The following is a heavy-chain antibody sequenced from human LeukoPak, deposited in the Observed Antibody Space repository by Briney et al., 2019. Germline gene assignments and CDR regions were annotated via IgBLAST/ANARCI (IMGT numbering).Heavy chain of an antibody. Sequence: GGSLRLSCSASGFTFSSYTIRWVRQAPGKGLEFVSAITSNGGSAYYADSVKGRFTISRDNSKNTVYLQMSSLRAEDTAVYYCVIVRGYFDSSGSDYWGQGTLVTVSS. J-gene: IGHJ4*02. CDR2: ITSNGGSA. V-gene: IGHV3-64D*06. CDR1: GFTFSSYT. D-gene: IGHD3-9*01. CDR3: VIVRGYFDSSGSDY.